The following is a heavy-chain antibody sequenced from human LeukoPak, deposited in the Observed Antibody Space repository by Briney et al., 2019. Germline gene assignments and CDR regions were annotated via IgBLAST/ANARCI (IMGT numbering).Heavy chain of an antibody. Sequence: GGSLRLSCAASGFTFTNYGMNWVRQAPGKGLEWVSSISSSSSYIYYADSVKGRFTISRDNSKNTLYLQMNSLRAEDTAVYYCAKDPFYDYWGQGTLVTVSS. CDR2: ISSSSSYI. V-gene: IGHV3-21*04. D-gene: IGHD3-3*01. CDR3: AKDPFYDY. J-gene: IGHJ4*02. CDR1: GFTFTNYG.